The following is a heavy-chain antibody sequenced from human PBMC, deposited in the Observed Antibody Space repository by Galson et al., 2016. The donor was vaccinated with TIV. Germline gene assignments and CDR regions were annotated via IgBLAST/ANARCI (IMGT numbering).Heavy chain of an antibody. D-gene: IGHD4-17*01. V-gene: IGHV1-8*01. Sequence: SVKVSCKASGYSFSTYDINWVRQAPGQGLEWMGWMNPISGDTGYSQKFRGRVTMTRNTSERTAYMELSSLTSEDTAVYYCARSGDYGDYWGQGTLVTVSS. CDR3: ARSGDYGDY. CDR2: MNPISGDT. J-gene: IGHJ4*02. CDR1: GYSFSTYD.